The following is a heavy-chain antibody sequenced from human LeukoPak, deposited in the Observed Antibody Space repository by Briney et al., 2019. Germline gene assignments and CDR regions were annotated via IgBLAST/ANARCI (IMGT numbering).Heavy chain of an antibody. Sequence: PGGSLSLSCAASGFVFSNFVMHWVRQAPGRGLVWVSRIPTDDNPTNYADFVQGRFTISRDNAKNTVYLQMNNLRAEDTAVYYCARDHYFKIDYWGQGTLVTVSS. CDR2: IPTDDNPT. CDR3: ARDHYFKIDY. CDR1: GFVFSNFV. D-gene: IGHD2/OR15-2a*01. J-gene: IGHJ4*02. V-gene: IGHV3-74*01.